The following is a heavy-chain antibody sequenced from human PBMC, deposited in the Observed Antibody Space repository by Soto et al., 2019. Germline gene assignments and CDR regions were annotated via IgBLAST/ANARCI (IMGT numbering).Heavy chain of an antibody. D-gene: IGHD2-21*02. CDR3: ARDVVVTSVHQYYFDF. CDR2: IYHRGTT. J-gene: IGHJ4*02. V-gene: IGHV4-38-2*02. CDR1: GSSVSSDYY. Sequence: LSLTCGVSGSSVSSDYYWGWIRQPPGKGLEWIGSIYHRGTTYYNPSLKSRVTLSVDTSKNLFSLRLSSATAADTAVYYCARDVVVTSVHQYYFDFWGQGALATVSS.